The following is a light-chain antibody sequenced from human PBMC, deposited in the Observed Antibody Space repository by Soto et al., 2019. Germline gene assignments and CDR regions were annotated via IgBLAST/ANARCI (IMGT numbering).Light chain of an antibody. CDR3: QQRSDWPPLT. V-gene: IGKV3-11*01. J-gene: IGKJ4*01. CDR2: DAS. CDR1: QSVSSY. Sequence: EIVLTQSPATLSLSPGERATLSCRASQSVSSYLAWYQQKPGQAPMLLIYDASNRSTGIPARFSGSGSGTDFTLTISSLEPEDFGVYYCQQRSDWPPLTFGGGTKVEIK.